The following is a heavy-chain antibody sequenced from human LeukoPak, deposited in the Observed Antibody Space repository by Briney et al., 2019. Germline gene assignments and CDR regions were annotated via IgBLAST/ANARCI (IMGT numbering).Heavy chain of an antibody. CDR1: GGSISSGYYY. V-gene: IGHV4-30-4*01. J-gene: IGHJ4*02. D-gene: IGHD6-6*01. CDR2: IYYGGT. Sequence: SETLSLTCTVSGGSISSGYYYWSWLRQPPGKGLEYIGYIYYGGTYYNPSLKSRVAISVDTSKNQFSLKLSSVTAADTAVYYCARGTWSSSIDYWGQGTLVTVSS. CDR3: ARGTWSSSIDY.